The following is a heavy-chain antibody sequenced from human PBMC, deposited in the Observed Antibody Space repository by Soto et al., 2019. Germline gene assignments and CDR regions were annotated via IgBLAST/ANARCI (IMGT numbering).Heavy chain of an antibody. CDR3: ANLAATVVPLSIVDY. CDR2: ISGSGGST. V-gene: IGHV3-23*01. J-gene: IGHJ4*02. D-gene: IGHD4-17*01. CDR1: VFTFSSYA. Sequence: GGSLRLSCSASVFTFSSYAMSWVRQAPGKGLEWVSAISGSGGSTYYADSVKGRFTISRDNSKNTLYLQMNSLRAEDTAVYYCANLAATVVPLSIVDYWGQGTLVTVSS.